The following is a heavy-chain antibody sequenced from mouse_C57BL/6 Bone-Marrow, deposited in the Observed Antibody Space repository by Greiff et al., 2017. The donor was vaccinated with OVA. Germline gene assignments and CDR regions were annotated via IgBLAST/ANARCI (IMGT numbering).Heavy chain of an antibody. CDR2: INPNNGGT. D-gene: IGHD3-2*02. V-gene: IGHV1-26*01. CDR1: GYTFTDYY. J-gene: IGHJ4*01. CDR3: AVSSGYDYAMDY. Sequence: EVQLQQSGPELVKPGASVKISCKASGYTFTDYYMNWVKQSHGKSLEWIGDINPNNGGTSYNQKFKGKATLTVDKSSSTAYMELRSLTSEDSAVYYCAVSSGYDYAMDYCGQGTSVTVSS.